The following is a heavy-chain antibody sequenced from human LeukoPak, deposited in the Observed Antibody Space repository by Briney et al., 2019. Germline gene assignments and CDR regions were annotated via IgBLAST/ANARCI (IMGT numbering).Heavy chain of an antibody. CDR1: GGSFSGHY. CDR2: ITERGST. D-gene: IGHD1-14*01. Sequence: KPSETLSLTCAVSGGSFSGHYWSWIRQSPGKGLEWIGEITERGSTNYNPSLKSRVTISRDTSKNHFSLKVSSVTAADTAVYYCARGPITEDRTFHSPNAWGQGTLVTVSS. V-gene: IGHV4-34*01. J-gene: IGHJ5*02. CDR3: ARGPITEDRTFHSPNA.